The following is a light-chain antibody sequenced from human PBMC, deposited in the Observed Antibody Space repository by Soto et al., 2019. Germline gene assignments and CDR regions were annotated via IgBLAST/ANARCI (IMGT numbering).Light chain of an antibody. J-gene: IGLJ2*01. V-gene: IGLV2-11*01. CDR2: DVS. CDR1: SSDVGGYNY. Sequence: QSVLTQPRSVSGSPGQSVTISCTGTSSDVGGYNYVSWYQQHPGKAPKLMIYDVSKRPSGVPDRFSGSKSANTASLTISGLQAEDEAEYYCCSYAGRYTLVFGGVTKLTVL. CDR3: CSYAGRYTLV.